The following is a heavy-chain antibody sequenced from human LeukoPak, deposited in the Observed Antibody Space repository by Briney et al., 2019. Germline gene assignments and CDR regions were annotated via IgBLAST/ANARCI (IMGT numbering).Heavy chain of an antibody. D-gene: IGHD5-12*01. CDR1: GFTVSNNY. J-gene: IGHJ4*02. CDR2: ISYDGSSK. CDR3: AKGTYSAYNSGCAY. Sequence: GGSLRLSCAASGFTVSNNYMSWVRQAPGKGLEWVAGISYDGSSKYYVDSVKGRFTISRDNSRNTLYLQMNSLRAEDTALYYCAKGTYSAYNSGCAYWGQGTLVTVSS. V-gene: IGHV3-30*18.